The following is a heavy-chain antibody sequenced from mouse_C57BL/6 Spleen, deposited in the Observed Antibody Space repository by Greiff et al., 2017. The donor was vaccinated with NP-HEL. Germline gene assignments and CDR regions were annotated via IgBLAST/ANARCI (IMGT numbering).Heavy chain of an antibody. J-gene: IGHJ3*01. CDR2: IDPSDSYT. CDR3: ATYYSNYEGFAY. Sequence: VQLQQPGAELVMPGASVKLSCKASGYTFTSYWMHWVKPRPGQGLEWIGEIDPSDSYTNYNQKFKGKSTLTVDKSSSTAYMQLSSLTSEDSAVYYCATYYSNYEGFAYWGQGTLVTVSA. V-gene: IGHV1-69*01. D-gene: IGHD2-5*01. CDR1: GYTFTSYW.